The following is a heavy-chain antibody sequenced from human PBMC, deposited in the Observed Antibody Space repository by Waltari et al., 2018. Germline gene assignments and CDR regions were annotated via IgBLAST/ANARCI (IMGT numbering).Heavy chain of an antibody. Sequence: QVQLVQSGAEVKKPGASVKISGKTSAYHFTSSYVHWVRQAPGQGLEWMGIINPSGGSTIYAQKFQGRVTMTRDTSTSTVYMELSSLRSEDTAVYYCASDTGALWMDVWGQGTTVTVSS. CDR1: AYHFTSSY. V-gene: IGHV1-46*01. D-gene: IGHD2-21*01. CDR2: INPSGGST. CDR3: ASDTGALWMDV. J-gene: IGHJ6*02.